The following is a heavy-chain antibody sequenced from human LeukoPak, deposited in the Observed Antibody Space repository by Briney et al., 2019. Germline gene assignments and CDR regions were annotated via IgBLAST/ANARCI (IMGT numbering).Heavy chain of an antibody. J-gene: IGHJ4*02. CDR2: ISFDGSNR. CDR3: TRTYDSKGPPGY. V-gene: IGHV3-30*04. D-gene: IGHD3-22*01. Sequence: GGSLRLSCAASGFTFGAYAMHWVRQAPGKGLEWLAIISFDGSNRFYADSAKGRFTISRDNSENTLFLEMNSLRAEDTAIYYCTRTYDSKGPPGYWGQGTLVTVSS. CDR1: GFTFGAYA.